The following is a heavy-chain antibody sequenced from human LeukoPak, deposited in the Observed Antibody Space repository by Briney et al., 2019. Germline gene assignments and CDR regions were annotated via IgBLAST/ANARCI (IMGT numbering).Heavy chain of an antibody. Sequence: GGSLRLSCAASGFTFSSYSMNWVRQAPGKGLEWVSYISSSSSTIYYADSVKGRFTISRDNAKNSLYLQMNSLRAEDTAVYYCAKVTYGGNQVWDYWGQGTLVTVSS. V-gene: IGHV3-48*01. CDR1: GFTFSSYS. CDR3: AKVTYGGNQVWDY. D-gene: IGHD4-23*01. CDR2: ISSSSSTI. J-gene: IGHJ4*02.